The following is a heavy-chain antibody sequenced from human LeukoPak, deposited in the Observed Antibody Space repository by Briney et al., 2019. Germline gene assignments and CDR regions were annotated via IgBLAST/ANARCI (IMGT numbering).Heavy chain of an antibody. CDR1: GFTFSSYW. CDR3: ARVDDGSGKNWFDP. D-gene: IGHD3-22*01. CDR2: INGDGSRI. Sequence: GSLRLSCAASGFTFSSYWMHWVRQAPGKGLVWVSRINGDGSRINYADSVKGRFTISRDNAKNTLFLEMNSLRAEDTAVYYCARVDDGSGKNWFDPWGQGTLVTVSS. J-gene: IGHJ5*02. V-gene: IGHV3-74*01.